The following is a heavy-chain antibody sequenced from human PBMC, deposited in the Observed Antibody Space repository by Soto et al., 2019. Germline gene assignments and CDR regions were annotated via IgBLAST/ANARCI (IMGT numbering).Heavy chain of an antibody. CDR2: IYYSGST. D-gene: IGHD3-3*01. V-gene: IGHV4-30-4*01. CDR3: ARVRFHYYYGMDV. J-gene: IGHJ6*02. CDR1: GGSISSGDYY. Sequence: SETLSLTCTVSGGSISSGDYYWSWIRQPPGKGLEWIGYIYYSGSTYYNPSLKSRVTISVDTSKNQFSLKLSSVTAADTAVYYCARVRFHYYYGMDVSGQGTTLTVSS.